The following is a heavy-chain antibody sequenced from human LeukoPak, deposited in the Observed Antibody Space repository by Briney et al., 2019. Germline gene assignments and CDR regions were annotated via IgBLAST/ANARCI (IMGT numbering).Heavy chain of an antibody. J-gene: IGHJ6*03. CDR1: GGSFSGYY. CDR2: INHSGST. V-gene: IGHV4-34*01. CDR3: ARWPPSEDIVVVPAPNYYMDV. Sequence: SETLSLTCAVYGGSFSGYYWSWIRQPPGKGLGWVGEINHSGSTNYNPSLKSRVNISVDTSKNQFSLKLSSVTAADTAVYYCARWPPSEDIVVVPAPNYYMDVWGKGTTVTVSS. D-gene: IGHD2-2*01.